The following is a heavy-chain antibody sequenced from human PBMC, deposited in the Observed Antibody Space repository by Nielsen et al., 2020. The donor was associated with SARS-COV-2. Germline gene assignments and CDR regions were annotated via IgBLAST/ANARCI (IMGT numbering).Heavy chain of an antibody. J-gene: IGHJ2*01. CDR3: ARVGLLLWFGEPANFDL. CDR2: IYYSGST. V-gene: IGHV4-59*01. CDR1: GGSISRYY. D-gene: IGHD3-10*01. Sequence: SESMSLKCIVSGGSISRYYRGWIRQPPGEGLEWIGYIYYSGSTNFNPALKSRVTISVDTSKNQFPLNLSSVTAADTAVYYCARVGLLLWFGEPANFDLWGRGTLVTVSS.